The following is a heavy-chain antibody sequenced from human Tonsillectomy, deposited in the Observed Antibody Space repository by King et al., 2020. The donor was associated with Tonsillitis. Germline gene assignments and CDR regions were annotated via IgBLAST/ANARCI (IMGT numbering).Heavy chain of an antibody. CDR3: AHIYNYNYHMGV. CDR1: GSGFTDAW. J-gene: IGHJ6*03. Sequence: QLVQSGGGLVKPGGSLRLSCAASGSGFTDAWMNWVRQAPGKGLEWVGRIISNRGGGTTDYAAPVKGRFTISRDDSENTLYLQMNSVTTEDTAIYYCAHIYNYNYHMGVWGKGTTVTASS. CDR2: IISNRGGGTT. D-gene: IGHD3-10*01. V-gene: IGHV3-15*07.